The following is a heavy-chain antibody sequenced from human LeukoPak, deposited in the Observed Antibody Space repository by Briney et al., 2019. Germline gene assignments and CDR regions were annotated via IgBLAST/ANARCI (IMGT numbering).Heavy chain of an antibody. D-gene: IGHD6-13*01. J-gene: IGHJ6*03. CDR2: IIPVFGTA. V-gene: IGHV1-69*05. CDR3: ARSGYTSGLNYYYMDV. CDR1: GGTFSSYA. Sequence: GASVKVSCKASGGTFSSYAISWVRQAPGQGLEWMGGIIPVFGTANYAQKFQGRVTITTDESTSTAYMELSSLRSEDTAVYYCARSGYTSGLNYYYMDVWGKGTTVTVSS.